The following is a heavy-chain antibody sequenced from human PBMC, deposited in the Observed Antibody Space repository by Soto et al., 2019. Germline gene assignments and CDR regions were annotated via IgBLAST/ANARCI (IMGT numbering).Heavy chain of an antibody. CDR2: INHSGST. CDR1: GGSFSGYY. Sequence: PSETLSLTCAVYGGSFSGYYWSWIRQPPGKGLEWIGEINHSGSTNYNPPLKSRVTISVDTSKNQFSLKLSSVTAADTAVYYCARGPLGITIFGVVMSGDWFDPWGQGTLVTVSS. D-gene: IGHD3-3*01. CDR3: ARGPLGITIFGVVMSGDWFDP. J-gene: IGHJ5*02. V-gene: IGHV4-34*01.